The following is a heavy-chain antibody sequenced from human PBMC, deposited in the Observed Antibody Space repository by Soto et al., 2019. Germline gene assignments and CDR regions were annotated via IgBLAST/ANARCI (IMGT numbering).Heavy chain of an antibody. D-gene: IGHD1-1*01. Sequence: QVQLQESGPGLVKPSGTLSLTCAVSRGSISSSNWWSWVRQSPGKGLEWIGAMYHTGITNYSPSLKSRVTMSVDKSKNQFSLKLSSVTAADRAAYYGARESYNESNVGYFDLWGRGTLVSVSS. CDR2: MYHTGIT. CDR3: ARESYNESNVGYFDL. CDR1: RGSISSSNW. J-gene: IGHJ2*01. V-gene: IGHV4-4*02.